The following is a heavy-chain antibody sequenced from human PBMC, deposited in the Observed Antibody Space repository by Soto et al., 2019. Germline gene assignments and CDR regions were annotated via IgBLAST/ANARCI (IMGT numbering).Heavy chain of an antibody. D-gene: IGHD3-10*01. Sequence: EVQLVESGGGLVQPGGSLGLSCAASGFTFSSYWVSWVRLAPGKGLEWVAHIKQSGSDRYYVDSVRGRFTISRDNAKNSLYLQMKSLRVGDTAMYYCASVKSWAVSPWGQGTLVTVSS. CDR1: GFTFSSYW. J-gene: IGHJ5*02. CDR3: ASVKSWAVSP. V-gene: IGHV3-7*01. CDR2: IKQSGSDR.